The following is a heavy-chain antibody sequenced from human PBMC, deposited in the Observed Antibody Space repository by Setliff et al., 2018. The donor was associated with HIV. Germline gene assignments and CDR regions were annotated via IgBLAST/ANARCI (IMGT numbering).Heavy chain of an antibody. V-gene: IGHV4-4*09. CDR2: IFSSGST. J-gene: IGHJ5*02. D-gene: IGHD3-10*01. CDR1: GDSISSYS. CDR3: ARRIDDSGSFPDKNWFDT. Sequence: SETLSLTCTISGDSISSYSWNWVRQSPGGGLEWIGFIFSSGSTKYNPSLQSRVTMSIDTSKDQFSLRLTSVTAADTAVYYCARRIDDSGSFPDKNWFDTWGQGSLVTVSS.